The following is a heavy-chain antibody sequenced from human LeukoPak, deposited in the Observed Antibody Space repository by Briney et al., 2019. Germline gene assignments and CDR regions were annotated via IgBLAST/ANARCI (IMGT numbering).Heavy chain of an antibody. J-gene: IGHJ5*02. V-gene: IGHV4-34*01. CDR2: INHSGST. CDR1: GGSFSGYY. CDR3: ARGGERRITIFGVVSSYWFDP. Sequence: PSETLSLTCAVYGGSFSGYYWSWIRQPPGKGLEWIGEINHSGSTNYDPSLKSRVTISVDTSKNQFSLKLSPVTAADTAVYYCARGGERRITIFGVVSSYWFDPWGQGTLVTVSS. D-gene: IGHD3-3*01.